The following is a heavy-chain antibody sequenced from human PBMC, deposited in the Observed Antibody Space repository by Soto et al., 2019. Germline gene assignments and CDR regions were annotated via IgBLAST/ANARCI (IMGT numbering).Heavy chain of an antibody. Sequence: SETLSLTCTVSGGSISSGGYYWSWIRQHPGKGLEWIGYIYYSGSTYYNPSLKSRVTISVDTSKNQFSLKLSSVTAADTAVYYCARSAGYSISGAFDIWGQGTMVTVSS. CDR3: ARSAGYSISGAFDI. CDR2: IYYSGST. CDR1: GGSISSGGYY. J-gene: IGHJ3*02. D-gene: IGHD6-13*01. V-gene: IGHV4-31*03.